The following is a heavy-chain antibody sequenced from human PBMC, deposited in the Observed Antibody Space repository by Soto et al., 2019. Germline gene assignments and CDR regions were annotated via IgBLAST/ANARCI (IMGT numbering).Heavy chain of an antibody. J-gene: IGHJ4*02. V-gene: IGHV4-34*01. D-gene: IGHD2-2*01. CDR2: VSHSGNT. CDR1: VLSFTGHF. Sequence: PSETLSLTCTFSVLSFTGHFCSLFLQPPGKGLEWIGEVSHSGNTKYYPSLRSRVTLSVDSSKNQISLALTSVTAADTAVYYCARAKFERHRWHQLEIRGKGTLVKVXS. CDR3: ARAKFERHRWHQLEI.